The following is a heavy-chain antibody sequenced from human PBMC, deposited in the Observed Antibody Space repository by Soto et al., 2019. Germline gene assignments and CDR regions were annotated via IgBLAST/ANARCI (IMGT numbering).Heavy chain of an antibody. CDR3: ARSPDSSGYYPRWYYYGMAV. Sequence: SETLSLTCTVSGGSISSYNWSWIRQPPGKGLEWIGYIYYSGSTNYNPSLKSRVTISVDTSKNQFSLKLSSVTAADTAVYYCARSPDSSGYYPRWYYYGMAVWGQGTSVTVSS. CDR1: GGSISSYN. D-gene: IGHD3-22*01. CDR2: IYYSGST. J-gene: IGHJ6*02. V-gene: IGHV4-59*12.